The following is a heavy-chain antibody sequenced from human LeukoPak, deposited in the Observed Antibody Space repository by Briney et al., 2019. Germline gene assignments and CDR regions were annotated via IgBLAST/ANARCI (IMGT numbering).Heavy chain of an antibody. Sequence: GGSLRLSCAASGFTFSNYWMTWVRQAPGKGLEWVANIKQDGSEKYYVDSVKGRFTISRDNAKNSLYLQMNSLRAEDTALYYCAREDQLRGTFDYWGQGILVTVSS. V-gene: IGHV3-7*05. CDR2: IKQDGSEK. CDR1: GFTFSNYW. D-gene: IGHD2-2*01. J-gene: IGHJ4*02. CDR3: AREDQLRGTFDY.